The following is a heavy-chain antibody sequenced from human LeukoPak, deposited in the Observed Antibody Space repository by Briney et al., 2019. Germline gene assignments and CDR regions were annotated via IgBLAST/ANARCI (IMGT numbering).Heavy chain of an antibody. CDR3: ARGHQLPPFYYYYYMDV. J-gene: IGHJ6*03. CDR1: GYTFTGYY. D-gene: IGHD2-2*01. Sequence: GASVKVSCKASGYTFTGYYMHWVRQAPGQGLEWMGWINPNSGGTNYAQKFQGRVTMTRDTSISTAYMELSRLRSDDTAVYYCARGHQLPPFYYYYYMDVWGKGTTVTVSS. CDR2: INPNSGGT. V-gene: IGHV1-2*02.